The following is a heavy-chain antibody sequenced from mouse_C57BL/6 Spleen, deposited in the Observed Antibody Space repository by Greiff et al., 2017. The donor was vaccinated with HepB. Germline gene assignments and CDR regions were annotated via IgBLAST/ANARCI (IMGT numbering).Heavy chain of an antibody. Sequence: QVHVKQSGAELVRPGASVTLSCKASGYTFTDYEMHWVKQTPVHGLEWIGAIDPETGGTAYNQKFKGKAILTADKSSSTAYMELRSLTSEDSAVYYCTREGVYGNYGYFDYWGQGTTLTVSS. J-gene: IGHJ2*01. CDR1: GYTFTDYE. CDR2: IDPETGGT. V-gene: IGHV1-15*01. CDR3: TREGVYGNYGYFDY. D-gene: IGHD2-1*01.